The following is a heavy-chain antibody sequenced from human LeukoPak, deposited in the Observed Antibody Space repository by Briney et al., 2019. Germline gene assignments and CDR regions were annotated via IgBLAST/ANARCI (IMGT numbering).Heavy chain of an antibody. D-gene: IGHD5-24*01. Sequence: ASVKVSCKASGYTFSNYYIHWVRQAPGQGLEWMGIIGGSTNYAQKFQGRVTMTRDTSTSTVYMELSSLRSEDAAVYYCARVRDGYNDAYDIWGQGTMVTVHS. J-gene: IGHJ3*02. CDR1: GYTFSNYY. V-gene: IGHV1-46*01. CDR2: IGGST. CDR3: ARVRDGYNDAYDI.